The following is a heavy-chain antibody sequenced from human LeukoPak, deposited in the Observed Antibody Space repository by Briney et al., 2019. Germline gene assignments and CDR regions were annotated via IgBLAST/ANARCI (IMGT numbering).Heavy chain of an antibody. J-gene: IGHJ4*02. V-gene: IGHV4-34*01. CDR3: ASCRSSCCDY. CDR2: INHSGST. CDR1: GGSFSGYY. D-gene: IGHD6-13*01. Sequence: SETLSLTCAVYGGSFSGYYWSWIRQPPGKGLEWIGEINHSGSTNYNPSLKSRVTISVDTSKNQFSLKLSSVTAADTAVYYCASCRSSCCDYWGQGTLVTVSS.